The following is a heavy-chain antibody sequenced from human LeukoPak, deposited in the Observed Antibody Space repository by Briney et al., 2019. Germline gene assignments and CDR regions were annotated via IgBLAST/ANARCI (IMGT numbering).Heavy chain of an antibody. V-gene: IGHV1-2*02. D-gene: IGHD3-22*01. Sequence: GASVKVSCKASGYTFTGYYMHWVRQAPGQGHEWMGWINPNSGGTNYAQKFQGRVTMTRDTSISTAYMELSRLRSDDTAVYYCARGDYDSSGYPSGYWGQGTLVTVSS. CDR2: INPNSGGT. CDR1: GYTFTGYY. J-gene: IGHJ4*02. CDR3: ARGDYDSSGYPSGY.